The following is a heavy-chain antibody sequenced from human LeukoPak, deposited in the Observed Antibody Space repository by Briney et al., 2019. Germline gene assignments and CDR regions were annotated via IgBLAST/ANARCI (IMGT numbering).Heavy chain of an antibody. CDR3: AKGGHRAAAGSPLDY. V-gene: IGHV3-23*01. Sequence: PGGSLRLSCAASGFTFSSYAMSWVRQAPGKGLEWVPAISGSGGSTYYADSVKGRFTISRDNSKNTLYLQMNSLRAEDTAVYYCAKGGHRAAAGSPLDYWGQGTLVTVSS. J-gene: IGHJ4*02. CDR2: ISGSGGST. D-gene: IGHD6-13*01. CDR1: GFTFSSYA.